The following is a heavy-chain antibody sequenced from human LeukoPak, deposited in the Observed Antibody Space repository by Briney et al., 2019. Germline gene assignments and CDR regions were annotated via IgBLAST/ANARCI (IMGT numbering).Heavy chain of an antibody. CDR1: GGSISTYY. J-gene: IGHJ4*02. CDR3: ARGWVRGNYFDY. Sequence: ASETLSLTCTVSGGSISTYYWSWIRQPPGKGLEWIGYIYYSGSTNYNPSLKSRVTISVDTSKNQFSLKLSSVTAADTAVYYCARGWVRGNYFDYWGQGTLVTVSS. CDR2: IYYSGST. V-gene: IGHV4-59*08. D-gene: IGHD2/OR15-2a*01.